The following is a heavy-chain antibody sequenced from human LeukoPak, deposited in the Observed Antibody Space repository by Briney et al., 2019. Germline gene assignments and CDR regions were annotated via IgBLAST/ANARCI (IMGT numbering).Heavy chain of an antibody. Sequence: SETLSHTCTVSGGSISGYTWSWIRQPAGKGLEWIGRIYASGSTNYNPSLQGRVTTSVDTSRGQFFLMVHSVTAADTAVYYCARGVVGATAFAYWGQGTVVTASS. CDR3: ARGVVGATAFAY. CDR2: IYASGST. CDR1: GGSISGYT. D-gene: IGHD1-26*01. V-gene: IGHV4-4*07. J-gene: IGHJ4*02.